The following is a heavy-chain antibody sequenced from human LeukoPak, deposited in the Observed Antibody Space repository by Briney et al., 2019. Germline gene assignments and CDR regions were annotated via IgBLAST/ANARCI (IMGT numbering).Heavy chain of an antibody. CDR2: LCDSGRI. V-gene: IGHV4-39*01. D-gene: IGHD3-9*01. J-gene: IGHJ4*02. CDR3: ARGKYDILTGYYYHLDY. Sequence: SETLSLTCTVSDGSISSSSYYGAWIRQPPEKGVEWIASLCDSGRIYYNPSLESRVTISLDTSKNQYSLKLSSVTAADTAVYFCARGKYDILTGYYYHLDYWGQGNLVTVSS. CDR1: DGSISSSSYY.